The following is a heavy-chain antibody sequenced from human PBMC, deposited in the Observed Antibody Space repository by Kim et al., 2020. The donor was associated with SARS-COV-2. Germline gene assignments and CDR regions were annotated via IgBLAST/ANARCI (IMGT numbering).Heavy chain of an antibody. CDR3: ARDRGIAAPGTPLDI. J-gene: IGHJ3*02. D-gene: IGHD6-13*01. CDR1: GGSISSYY. CDR2: VYASGST. V-gene: IGHV4-4*07. Sequence: SETLSLTCTVSGGSISSYYWTWIRQPAGKGLEWIGRVYASGSTNYNPSLKSRVTMSADTSKNQFSLNLNSVTAADTAVYYCARDRGIAAPGTPLDIWGQGTMVTVSS.